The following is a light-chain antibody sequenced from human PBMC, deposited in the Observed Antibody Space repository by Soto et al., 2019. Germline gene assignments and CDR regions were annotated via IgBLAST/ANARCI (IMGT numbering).Light chain of an antibody. J-gene: IGLJ2*01. Sequence: QALVARDLSMTVPAAGTVSLTCGSSTGAVTSGHYPYWFQQKPGQAPRTLIYDTSNKHSWTPPRFSGSPLRGKAALTLSGAQPQDEAEYSCLLSYSGARVFGGGTKVTVL. CDR1: TGAVTSGHY. CDR2: DTS. CDR3: LLSYSGARV. V-gene: IGLV7-46*01.